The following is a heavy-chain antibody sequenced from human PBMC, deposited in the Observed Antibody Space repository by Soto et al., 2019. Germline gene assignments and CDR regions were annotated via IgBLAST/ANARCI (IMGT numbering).Heavy chain of an antibody. CDR3: ARPYYYDSSGSVDAFDI. Sequence: QKISCKGSGYSFTSYWISWVRQMPGKGLEWMGRIDPSDSYTNYSPSFQGHVTISADKSISTAYLQWSSLKASDTAMYYCARPYYYDSSGSVDAFDIWGQGTMVTVSS. V-gene: IGHV5-10-1*01. CDR1: GYSFTSYW. D-gene: IGHD3-22*01. CDR2: IDPSDSYT. J-gene: IGHJ3*02.